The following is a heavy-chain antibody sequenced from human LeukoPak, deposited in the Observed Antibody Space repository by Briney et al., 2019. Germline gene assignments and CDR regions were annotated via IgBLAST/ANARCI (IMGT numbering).Heavy chain of an antibody. CDR1: GFTFSSYA. J-gene: IGHJ4*02. Sequence: GGSLRLSCAASGFTFSSYAMSWVRQAPGKGVEWVSAISGSGGSTYYADSVKGRFTISRDNSKNTLYLQMNSLRAEDTAVYYCAKLPEYYYDSSGYYFAGFDYWGQGTLVTVSS. CDR2: ISGSGGST. V-gene: IGHV3-23*01. CDR3: AKLPEYYYDSSGYYFAGFDY. D-gene: IGHD3-22*01.